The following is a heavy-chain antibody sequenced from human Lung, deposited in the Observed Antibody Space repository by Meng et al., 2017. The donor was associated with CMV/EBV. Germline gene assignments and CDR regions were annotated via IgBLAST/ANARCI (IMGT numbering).Heavy chain of an antibody. CDR1: GYTFNSFG. CDR3: ARDLRLVPSAAPEF. Sequence: ASVXVSXKTSGYTFNSFGISWVRQAPGQGLEWLGWISPYTGNTFYAQNLQGRVTLTTDRSTSTAYMELRSLTSDDTAVYYCARDLRLVPSAAPEFWGQGTLVTVSS. J-gene: IGHJ4*02. V-gene: IGHV1-18*01. CDR2: ISPYTGNT. D-gene: IGHD2-2*01.